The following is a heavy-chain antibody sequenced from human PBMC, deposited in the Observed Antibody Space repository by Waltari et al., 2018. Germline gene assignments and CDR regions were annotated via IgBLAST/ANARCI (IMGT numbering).Heavy chain of an antibody. CDR1: GFTFSSAY. V-gene: IGHV3-74*01. CDR3: ATGDSHAFDM. D-gene: IGHD4-17*01. J-gene: IGHJ3*02. CDR2: INGYGTST. Sequence: EVQLVESGGGLVQFGGSLRLSCAASGFTFSSAYMHWVRQTPGKGLVWVSRINGYGTSTTYADSVKGRFTTSRDNARNTLHLQMNSLRVEDTAVYYCATGDSHAFDMWGQGTLVIVSS.